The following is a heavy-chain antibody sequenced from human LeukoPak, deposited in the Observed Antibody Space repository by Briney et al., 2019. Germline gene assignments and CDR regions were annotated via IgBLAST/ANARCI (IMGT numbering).Heavy chain of an antibody. Sequence: PSETLSLTCTVSGGSISSSSYYWGWIRQPPGKGLEWIGSIYYSGSTYYNPSLKSRVTISVDTSKNQFSLKLSSVTAADTAVYYCARFEYSGYDYAFDIWGQGTMVTVPS. J-gene: IGHJ3*02. CDR3: ARFEYSGYDYAFDI. D-gene: IGHD5-12*01. CDR2: IYYSGST. CDR1: GGSISSSSYY. V-gene: IGHV4-39*01.